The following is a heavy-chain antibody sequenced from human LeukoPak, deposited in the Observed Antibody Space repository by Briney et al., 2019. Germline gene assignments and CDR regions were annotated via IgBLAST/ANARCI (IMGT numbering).Heavy chain of an antibody. CDR3: ARIALAAAGMGLFDY. J-gene: IGHJ4*02. CDR2: IDWDDDK. V-gene: IGHV2-70*11. Sequence: SGPALVKPTQTLTLTCSFSGFSLSPSGMCVSWIRQPPGKALEWLARIDWDDDKYYSISLKTRLTISKDTSKNQVVLTMTNMDTVDIGTYYCARIALAAAGMGLFDYWGQGALVTVSS. D-gene: IGHD6-13*01. CDR1: GFSLSPSGMC.